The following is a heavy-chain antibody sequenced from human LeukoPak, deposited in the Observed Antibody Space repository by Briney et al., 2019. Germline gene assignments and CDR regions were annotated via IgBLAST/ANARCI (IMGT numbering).Heavy chain of an antibody. CDR3: ARDHSYSGYDLDD. V-gene: IGHV1-2*02. CDR2: INPNSGGT. D-gene: IGHD5-12*01. Sequence: ASVKVSCKASGYTFTGYYMHWVRQAPGQGVEWRGWINPNSGGTNYAQKFQGRVTMTRDTSISTAYMELSRLRSDDTAVYYCARDHSYSGYDLDDWGQGTLVTVSS. CDR1: GYTFTGYY. J-gene: IGHJ4*02.